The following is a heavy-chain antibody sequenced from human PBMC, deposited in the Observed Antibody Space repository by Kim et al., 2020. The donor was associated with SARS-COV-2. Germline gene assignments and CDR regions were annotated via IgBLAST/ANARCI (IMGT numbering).Heavy chain of an antibody. V-gene: IGHV3-7*01. J-gene: IGHJ4*02. Sequence: YYVDSVKGRFTISRDNAKNSLYLQINSQRAEDTAVYYYAREVAAAGYFDYWGQGTLVTVSS. CDR3: AREVAAAGYFDY. D-gene: IGHD6-13*01.